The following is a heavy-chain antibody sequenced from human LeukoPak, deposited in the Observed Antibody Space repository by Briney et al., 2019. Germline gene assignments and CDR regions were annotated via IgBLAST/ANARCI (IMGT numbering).Heavy chain of an antibody. CDR3: ARRGVLKSYDILTGYYKYYFDY. V-gene: IGHV1-18*01. J-gene: IGHJ4*02. D-gene: IGHD3-9*01. CDR1: GYTFTSYG. Sequence: ASVKVSCKASGYTFTSYGISWVRQAPGQGLEWMGWISAYNGNTNYAQKLQGRVTMTTDTSTSTAYMELRSLRSDDTAVYYCARRGVLKSYDILTGYYKYYFDYWGQGTPVTVSS. CDR2: ISAYNGNT.